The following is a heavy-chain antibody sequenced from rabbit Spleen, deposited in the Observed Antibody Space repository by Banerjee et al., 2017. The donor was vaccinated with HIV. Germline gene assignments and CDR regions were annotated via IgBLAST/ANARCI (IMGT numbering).Heavy chain of an antibody. V-gene: IGHV1S21*01. CDR1: GFSLFTYW. CDR2: IYAGDGST. J-gene: IGHJ4*01. CDR3: VRDQAGDADYGPYYLNL. D-gene: IGHD2-1*01. Sequence: EQLVESGGDLVKPGASLTLTCKASGFSLFTYWMCWVRQAPGKGLDLIGCIYAGDGSTDYANWVNGRFTISKTSSTVDLKMTSLTAADTATYFCVRDQAGDADYGPYYLNLWGQGTLVTVS.